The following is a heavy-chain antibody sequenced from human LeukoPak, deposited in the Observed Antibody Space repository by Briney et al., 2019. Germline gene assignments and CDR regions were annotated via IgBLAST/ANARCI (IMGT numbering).Heavy chain of an antibody. CDR3: ARLSVSYYGSGSYPPDFDY. V-gene: IGHV5-51*03. D-gene: IGHD3-10*01. Sequence: GESLKISCKGSGYSFTSYWIGWVRRMPGKGRGWMGISYPGDSDTRYSPSLQGQVTISADKSLSTAYLQWSSLNASDTAMYYCARLSVSYYGSGSYPPDFDYWGQGTLVTVSS. CDR2: SYPGDSDT. J-gene: IGHJ4*02. CDR1: GYSFTSYW.